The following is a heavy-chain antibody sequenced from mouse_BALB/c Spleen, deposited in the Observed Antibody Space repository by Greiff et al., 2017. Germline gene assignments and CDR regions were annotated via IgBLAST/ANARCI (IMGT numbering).Heavy chain of an antibody. D-gene: IGHD2-4*01. CDR1: GYSFTGYY. Sequence: LVKTGASVKISCKASGYSFTGYYMHWVKQSHGKSLEWIGYISCYNGATSYNQKFKGKATFTVDTSSSTAYMQFNSLTSEDSAVYYCARSTMITTASYYAMDYWGQGTSVTVSS. J-gene: IGHJ4*01. V-gene: IGHV1S34*01. CDR2: ISCYNGAT. CDR3: ARSTMITTASYYAMDY.